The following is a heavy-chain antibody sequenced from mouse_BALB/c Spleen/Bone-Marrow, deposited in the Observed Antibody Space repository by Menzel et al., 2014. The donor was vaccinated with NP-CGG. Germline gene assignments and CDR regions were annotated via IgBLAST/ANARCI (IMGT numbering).Heavy chain of an antibody. Sequence: QVQLQQSGAELVRPGSSVKISCKASGYAFSSYWMNWVKQRPGQGLEWIGQIYPGDGDTNYNGKFKGKATLTADKSSSTAYMQLSSLTSEDSAVYFCARRVYGNYWFFDGWDAGTTVTVSA. CDR3: ARRVYGNYWFFDG. V-gene: IGHV1-80*01. CDR2: IYPGDGDT. CDR1: GYAFSSYW. D-gene: IGHD2-1*01. J-gene: IGHJ1*01.